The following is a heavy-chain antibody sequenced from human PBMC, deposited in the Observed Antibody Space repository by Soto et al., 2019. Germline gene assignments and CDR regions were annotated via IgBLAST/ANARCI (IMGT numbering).Heavy chain of an antibody. V-gene: IGHV6-1*01. Sequence: SQTLSLTCAISGDSVSSNSVAWNWIRQSPSRGLEWLGRTYYRSEWHYDYADSVKGRVTIDPDTSKNQFSLQLKSVIPEDTAVYYCVRDFAGLDYWGQGTLVTVSS. CDR1: GDSVSSNSVA. J-gene: IGHJ4*02. CDR3: VRDFAGLDY. CDR2: TYYRSEWHY.